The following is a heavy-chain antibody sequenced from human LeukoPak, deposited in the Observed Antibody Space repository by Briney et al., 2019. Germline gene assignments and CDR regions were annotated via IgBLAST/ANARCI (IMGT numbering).Heavy chain of an antibody. CDR2: MNPNSGNT. V-gene: IGHV1-8*01. Sequence: ASVKVSCKASGYSFTTYDINWVRQAAGQGLEWMGWMNPNSGNTGNAQKFQGRVTMTRNTSISTAYMELTSLTSEDTAVYFCARIAAPDNSRLNFWGQGTLVTVSS. CDR1: GYSFTTYD. D-gene: IGHD6-25*01. CDR3: ARIAAPDNSRLNF. J-gene: IGHJ4*02.